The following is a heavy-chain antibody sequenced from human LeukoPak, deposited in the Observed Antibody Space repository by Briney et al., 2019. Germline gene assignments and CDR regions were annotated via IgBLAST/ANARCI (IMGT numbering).Heavy chain of an antibody. CDR3: AKDQDDIVTGYRMN. V-gene: IGHV3-23*02. Sequence: GGTLRLSCAASGFTFSTYAMSWVRQAPGKGLEWVSGISGGGGSTYYEDSVKGGLTTSSENSKKTLYLQMNSLRAEDTAVYYCAKDQDDIVTGYRMNWGQGTLVTVSS. D-gene: IGHD3-9*01. CDR1: GFTFSTYA. CDR2: ISGGGGST. J-gene: IGHJ4*02.